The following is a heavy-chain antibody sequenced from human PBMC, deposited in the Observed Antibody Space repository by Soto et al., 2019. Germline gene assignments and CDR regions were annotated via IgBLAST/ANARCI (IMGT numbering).Heavy chain of an antibody. CDR1: GYTFNYYG. D-gene: IGHD3-22*01. CDR2: ISAHNGDT. Sequence: ASVKVSCKAPGYTFNYYGISWVRQAPGQGLEWVGWISAHNGDTKYAQNLQGRLTLTTDTSTSTAYMELTSLTSDDTAVYYCARDWSRYFDSSGLMWFYWGQRTLVTVSS. CDR3: ARDWSRYFDSSGLMWFY. V-gene: IGHV1-18*04. J-gene: IGHJ4*02.